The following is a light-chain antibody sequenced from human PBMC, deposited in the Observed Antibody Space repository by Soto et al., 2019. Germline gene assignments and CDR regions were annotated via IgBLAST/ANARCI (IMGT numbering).Light chain of an antibody. CDR1: QSINSKS. CDR2: NTS. V-gene: IGKV3-20*01. CDR3: QHSGGSFI. J-gene: IGKJ3*01. Sequence: EIVLTQSPGTLSLSPGEGATVSCRVSQSINSKSLVWYQRKFGQAPRLLIYNTSSRATGIPDRFSGSGSGTDFTLSISRLEPDDFAVYYWQHSGGSFIFGPGTKVDFK.